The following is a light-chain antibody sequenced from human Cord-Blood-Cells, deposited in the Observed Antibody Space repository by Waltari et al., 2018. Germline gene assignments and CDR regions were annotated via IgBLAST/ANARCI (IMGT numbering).Light chain of an antibody. CDR1: SSDVGSYNL. CDR2: EVS. Sequence: QSALTQPAPVSGSPGQSITISCTGTSSDVGSYNLVSLYQQHPGKAPKLMIYEVSKRPSGVSNRFSGSKSGNTASLTISGLQAEDEADYYCCSYAGSRVFGGGTKLTVL. V-gene: IGLV2-23*02. CDR3: CSYAGSRV. J-gene: IGLJ3*02.